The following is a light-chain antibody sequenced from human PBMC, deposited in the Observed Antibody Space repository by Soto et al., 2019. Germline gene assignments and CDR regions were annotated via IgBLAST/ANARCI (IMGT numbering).Light chain of an antibody. J-gene: IGLJ1*01. Sequence: QSVLTQAPSASGTPGQGVTISCSGGSSNIGMNTVNWYQQLPGMAPKVLIYANTNRPSGVPDRISGSKSGTSASLAITGLQAEDEADYYCQSYDSSLSVRVFGTGTKVTVL. V-gene: IGLV1-40*01. CDR2: ANT. CDR3: QSYDSSLSVRV. CDR1: SSNIGMNT.